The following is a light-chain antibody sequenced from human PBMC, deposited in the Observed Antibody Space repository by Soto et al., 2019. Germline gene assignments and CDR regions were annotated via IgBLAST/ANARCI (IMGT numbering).Light chain of an antibody. V-gene: IGLV2-14*01. CDR2: DVT. J-gene: IGLJ1*01. Sequence: QSALTQPASVSGSPGQSITISCTGTSSDVGGYTYVSWYQQHPLKAPKLLIYDVTNRPSGVSDRFSGSKSGNTASLTISGLQAEDEADYYCSSYTSSSTPYVFGTGTK. CDR1: SSDVGGYTY. CDR3: SSYTSSSTPYV.